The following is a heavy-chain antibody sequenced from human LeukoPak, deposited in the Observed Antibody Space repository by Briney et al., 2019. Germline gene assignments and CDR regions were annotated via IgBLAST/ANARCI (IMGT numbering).Heavy chain of an antibody. J-gene: IGHJ5*02. CDR2: ISSSGTTT. CDR1: GFSFSSYE. Sequence: GGSLRLSCAASGFSFSSYEMNWVRQAPGKGLQRLSYISSSGTTTYYADSVKGQFTLSRDNAKNSLYLQMHSLRAEDTAVYYCAKDLMRDRWFGESWGQGTLVTVSS. CDR3: AKDLMRDRWFGES. V-gene: IGHV3-48*01. D-gene: IGHD3-10*01.